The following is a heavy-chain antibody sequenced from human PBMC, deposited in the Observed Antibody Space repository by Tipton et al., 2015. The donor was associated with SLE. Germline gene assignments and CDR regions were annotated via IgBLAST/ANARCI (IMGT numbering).Heavy chain of an antibody. D-gene: IGHD3-22*01. CDR1: GDSVSSTIYY. CDR3: ARGYYESNGYYSFDY. Sequence: TLSLTCTVSGDSVSSTIYYWAWIRQPPGKGLEWVGTIFNTGTTYYNSSLRSRLTISLDRSNNQFSLKANSMPAADTAVYHCARGYYESNGYYSFDYWGLGALFTVSS. V-gene: IGHV4-39*07. CDR2: IFNTGTT. J-gene: IGHJ4*02.